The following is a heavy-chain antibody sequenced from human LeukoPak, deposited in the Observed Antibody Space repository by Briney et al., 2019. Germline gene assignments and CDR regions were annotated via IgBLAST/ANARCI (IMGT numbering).Heavy chain of an antibody. CDR3: ARRGGPGYSGYEPYYYYGMDV. V-gene: IGHV4-59*08. CDR2: IYYSGST. D-gene: IGHD5-12*01. Sequence: SETLSLTCTVSGGSISSYYWSWIRQPPGKGLEWIGYIYYSGSTNYNPSLKSRVTISVDTSKSQFSLKLSSATAADTAVYYCARRGGPGYSGYEPYYYYGMDVWAKGPRSPSP. CDR1: GGSISSYY. J-gene: IGHJ6*02.